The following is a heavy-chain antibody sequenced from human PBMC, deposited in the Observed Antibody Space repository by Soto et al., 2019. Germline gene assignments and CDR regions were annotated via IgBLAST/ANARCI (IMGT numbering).Heavy chain of an antibody. CDR2: IIPIFGTA. CDR1: GGTFSSYA. D-gene: IGHD1-26*01. CDR3: ARGAVDWVGQYNWFDP. V-gene: IGHV1-69*01. Sequence: QVQLVQSGAEVKKPGSSVKVSCKASGGTFSSYAISWVRQAPGQGLEWMGGIIPIFGTANYAQKFQGRVTITADESTSTAYMELSSLRSEDTAVYDCARGAVDWVGQYNWFDPWGQGTLVTVSS. J-gene: IGHJ5*02.